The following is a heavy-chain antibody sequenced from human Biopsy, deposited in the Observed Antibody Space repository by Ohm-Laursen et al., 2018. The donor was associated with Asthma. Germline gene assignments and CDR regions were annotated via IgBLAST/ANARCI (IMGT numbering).Heavy chain of an antibody. CDR1: GFSFSNFG. J-gene: IGHJ4*02. CDR3: AKELFPGLELRRGPDS. D-gene: IGHD1-7*01. Sequence: SLRLSCAASGFSFSNFGMHWVRQAPGKGLEWVAVISFDGSNEDYADSVKGRFTISRDNSKNTLFLEMNSLRPEDTAVYYCAKELFPGLELRRGPDSWGQGTLVTVSS. V-gene: IGHV3-30*18. CDR2: ISFDGSNE.